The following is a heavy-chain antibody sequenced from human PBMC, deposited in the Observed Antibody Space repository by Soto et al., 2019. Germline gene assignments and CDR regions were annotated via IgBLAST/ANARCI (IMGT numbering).Heavy chain of an antibody. CDR2: IRSKADNYAT. Sequence: GGSLRLSCAASGFTFSGAALHWVRQASGKGLEWVGRIRSKADNYATTYSASATGRFIISRDDSKNTAYLQMNSLKIEDTAVYYCARRPPGDGYNYYFAYWGQGALVTVSS. V-gene: IGHV3-73*01. CDR3: ARRPPGDGYNYYFAY. CDR1: GFTFSGAA. D-gene: IGHD5-12*01. J-gene: IGHJ4*02.